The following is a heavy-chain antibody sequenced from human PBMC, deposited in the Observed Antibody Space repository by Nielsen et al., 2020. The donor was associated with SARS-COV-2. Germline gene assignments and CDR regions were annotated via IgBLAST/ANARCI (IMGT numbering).Heavy chain of an antibody. CDR3: ARDSSGTYRRVDY. V-gene: IGHV1-46*04. CDR1: GYTFTDYY. J-gene: IGHJ4*02. D-gene: IGHD3-22*01. CDR2: INPSAGST. Sequence: ASVKVSCKAYGYTFTDYYMHWVRQAPGQGLEWMGIINPSAGSTTYAQKWQGRVTMTRDTSTTTLFMELSSLTSEDTAVYYCARDSSGTYRRVDYWGQGTLVTVSS.